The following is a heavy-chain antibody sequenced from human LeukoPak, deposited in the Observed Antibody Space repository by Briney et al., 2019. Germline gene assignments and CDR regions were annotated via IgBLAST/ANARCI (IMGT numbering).Heavy chain of an antibody. CDR1: GFTFGDYA. Sequence: GGSLRLSCTASGFTFGDYAMSWFRQAPGKGLEWVGFIRSKAYGGTTEYAASVKGRFTISRDDSKSIAYLQMNSLKTEDTAVYYCTSSLWFGEYESALFDYWGQGTLVTVSS. CDR3: TSSLWFGEYESALFDY. V-gene: IGHV3-49*03. D-gene: IGHD3-10*01. CDR2: IRSKAYGGTT. J-gene: IGHJ4*02.